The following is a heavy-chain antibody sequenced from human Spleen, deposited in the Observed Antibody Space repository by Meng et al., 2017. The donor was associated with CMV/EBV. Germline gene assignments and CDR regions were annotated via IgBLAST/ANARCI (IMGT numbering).Heavy chain of an antibody. D-gene: IGHD3-22*01. CDR3: AVYDSSGYYYFFEY. CDR2: ISRSGGST. Sequence: ASGFIFSSSALRWVRQAPGKGLEWVSTISRSGGSTYYADSVKGRFTFSRDNSKSTLYLQMNSLRAEDTAVYYCAVYDSSGYYYFFEYWGQGTLVTVSS. CDR1: GFIFSSSA. J-gene: IGHJ4*02. V-gene: IGHV3-23*01.